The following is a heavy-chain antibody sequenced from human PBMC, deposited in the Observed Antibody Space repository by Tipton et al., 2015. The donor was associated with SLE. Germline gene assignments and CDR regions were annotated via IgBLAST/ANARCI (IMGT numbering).Heavy chain of an antibody. CDR2: ISYDGSNK. Sequence: SLRLSCAASEFTFSSYAMHWVRQAPGKGLEWVAVISYDGSNKYYADSVKGRFTISRDNSKNTLYLQMNSLRAEDTAVYYCARDRTGATRGHFDYWGQGTLVTVSS. V-gene: IGHV3-30*04. D-gene: IGHD1-26*01. CDR1: EFTFSSYA. CDR3: ARDRTGATRGHFDY. J-gene: IGHJ4*02.